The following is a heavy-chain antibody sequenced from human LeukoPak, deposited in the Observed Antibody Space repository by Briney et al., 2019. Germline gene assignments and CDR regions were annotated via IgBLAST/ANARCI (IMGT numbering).Heavy chain of an antibody. CDR3: ANLNDFWSGYYPIYYYGMDV. CDR1: GFTFSSYS. D-gene: IGHD3-3*01. CDR2: ISSSSSYI. V-gene: IGHV3-21*01. Sequence: GGSLRLSCAASGFTFSSYSMNWVRQAPGKGLEWVPSISSSSSYIYYADSVKGRFTISRDNAKNSLYLQMNSLRAEDTAVYYCANLNDFWSGYYPIYYYGMDVWGQGTTVTVSS. J-gene: IGHJ6*02.